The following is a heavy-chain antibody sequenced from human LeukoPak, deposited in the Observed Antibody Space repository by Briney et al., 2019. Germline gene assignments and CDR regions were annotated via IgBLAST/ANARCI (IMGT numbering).Heavy chain of an antibody. D-gene: IGHD2-15*01. Sequence: PGGSLRLSCAASGFSFSNYWMTWVRQAPGKGLEWVANIKHDGSQKYYVDSVKGRFTISRDNAENSLYLHMNSLSAEDTAVYYCAKGPAPYCSGGSCYSPHWYFDLWGRGTLVTVSS. J-gene: IGHJ2*01. CDR2: IKHDGSQK. CDR1: GFSFSNYW. CDR3: AKGPAPYCSGGSCYSPHWYFDL. V-gene: IGHV3-7*03.